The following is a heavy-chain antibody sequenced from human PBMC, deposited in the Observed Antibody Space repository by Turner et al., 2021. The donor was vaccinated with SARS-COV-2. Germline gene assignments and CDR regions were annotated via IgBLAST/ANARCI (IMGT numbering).Heavy chain of an antibody. J-gene: IGHJ4*02. CDR2: VHDTGDS. CDR3: ARYDFSIGNDH. Sequence: HVFLRESGPPLVRPSETLSLPSTVSPYSIYSHFWGWVRQPPGETLQWIGYVHDTGDSKYNPSLGGRATLSLDTSNNQLSLRQTAVTAADSGVYFCARYDFSIGNDHWGQGALVTVSS. V-gene: IGHV4-59*11. CDR1: PYSIYSHF. D-gene: IGHD1-1*01.